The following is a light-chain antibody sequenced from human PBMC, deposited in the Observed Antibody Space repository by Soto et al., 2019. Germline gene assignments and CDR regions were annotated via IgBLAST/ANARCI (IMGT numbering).Light chain of an antibody. CDR1: QTIRSTY. J-gene: IGKJ5*01. Sequence: SPGEGVTLSCRASQTIRSTYFAWYQQKPGQAPRLLIYGASSRATGIPVRFSGTGSGTDFALTISRLEPEDSAVYYCQQYGSSLITFGRGTRLEIK. CDR2: GAS. V-gene: IGKV3-20*01. CDR3: QQYGSSLIT.